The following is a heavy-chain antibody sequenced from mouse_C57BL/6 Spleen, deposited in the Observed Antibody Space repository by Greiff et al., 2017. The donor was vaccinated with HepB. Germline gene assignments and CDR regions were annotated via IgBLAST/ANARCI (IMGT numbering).Heavy chain of an antibody. CDR1: GYTFTSYW. V-gene: IGHV1-50*01. CDR2: IDPSDSYT. Sequence: QVQLQQPGAELVKPGASVKLSCKASGYTFTSYWMQWVKQRPGQGLEWIREIDPSDSYTNYNQKFKGKAKLTVDTSSSTAYMQRSSLTSEDSAVYYCARDATVVFDYWGQGTTLTVSS. J-gene: IGHJ2*01. D-gene: IGHD1-1*01. CDR3: ARDATVVFDY.